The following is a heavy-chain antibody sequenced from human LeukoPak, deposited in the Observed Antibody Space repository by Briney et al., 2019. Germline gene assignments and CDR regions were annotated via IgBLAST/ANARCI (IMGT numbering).Heavy chain of an antibody. J-gene: IGHJ4*02. CDR2: ISYDGSNK. V-gene: IGHV3-30*03. D-gene: IGHD3-10*01. Sequence: GGSLRLSCAASGFTLSSYGMHWVRQAPGKGLEWVAVISYDGSNKYYADSVKGRFTISRDNSKNTLYLQMNSLRAEDTAVYFCARAAMVRGVDYFDYWGQGTLVTVSS. CDR1: GFTLSSYG. CDR3: ARAAMVRGVDYFDY.